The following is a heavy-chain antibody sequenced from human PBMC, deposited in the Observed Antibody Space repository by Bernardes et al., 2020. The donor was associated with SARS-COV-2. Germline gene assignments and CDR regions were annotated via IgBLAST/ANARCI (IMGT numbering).Heavy chain of an antibody. CDR2: ISPNGANT. CDR1: GFSFTNYS. V-gene: IGHV3-23*01. Sequence: GGSLRLSCAASGFSFTNYSMRWVRRAPGNGLEWVSTISPNGANTYYADSVKGRFTVSRDGARGTLSVLMTDLIGADTATYYCAKSTLRFLDDSDYRDVWGQGTQVTVSS. CDR3: AKSTLRFLDDSDYRDV. D-gene: IGHD4-17*01. J-gene: IGHJ4*02.